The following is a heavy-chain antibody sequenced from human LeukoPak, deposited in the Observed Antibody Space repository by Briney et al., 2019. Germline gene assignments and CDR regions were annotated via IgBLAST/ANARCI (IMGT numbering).Heavy chain of an antibody. CDR1: GGSLSGYY. J-gene: IGHJ4*02. Sequence: SETLSLTCAVYGGSLSGYYCSWIRQPQGKGLEWIGEINHSGSTNYNPSLKSRVTISVDTSKNQFSLKLSSVTAADTAVYYCARGPVAGRLYYFDYWGQGTLVTVSS. CDR3: ARGPVAGRLYYFDY. V-gene: IGHV4-34*01. D-gene: IGHD2-15*01. CDR2: INHSGST.